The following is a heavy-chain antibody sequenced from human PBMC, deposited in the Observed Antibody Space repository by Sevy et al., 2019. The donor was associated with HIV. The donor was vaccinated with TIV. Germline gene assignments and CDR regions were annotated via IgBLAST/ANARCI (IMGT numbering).Heavy chain of an antibody. D-gene: IGHD3-22*01. Sequence: GGSLRLSCAASGFTVSSNYMSWVRQAPGKGLEWVSVIYSGGSTYYADSVKGRFTISRDNSKNTLYLQMNGLRAEDTAVYYCVRGGYYDSSGYYIPDESPSAFDIWGQGTMVTVSS. J-gene: IGHJ3*02. CDR3: VRGGYYDSSGYYIPDESPSAFDI. CDR2: IYSGGST. CDR1: GFTVSSNY. V-gene: IGHV3-53*01.